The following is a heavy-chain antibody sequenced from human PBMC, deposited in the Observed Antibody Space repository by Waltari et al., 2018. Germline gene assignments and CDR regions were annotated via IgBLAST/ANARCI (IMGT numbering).Heavy chain of an antibody. CDR3: ARGRSYYDFWSGDLSYNWFDP. CDR2: INHSGST. J-gene: IGHJ5*02. V-gene: IGHV4-34*01. CDR1: GGSFSGYY. Sequence: QVQLQQWGAGLLKPSETLSLTCAVYGGSFSGYYWSWIRQPPGTGLEWIGEINHSGSTNYNPSLKSRVTISVDTSKNQFSLKLSSVTAADTAVYYCARGRSYYDFWSGDLSYNWFDPWGQGTLVTVSS. D-gene: IGHD3-3*01.